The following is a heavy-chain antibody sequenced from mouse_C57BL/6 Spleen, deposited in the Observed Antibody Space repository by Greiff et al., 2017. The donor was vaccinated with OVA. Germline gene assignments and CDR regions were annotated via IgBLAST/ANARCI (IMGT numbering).Heavy chain of an antibody. Sequence: VQLQESGAELARPGASVKLSCKASGYTFTSYGISWVKQRTGQGLEWIGEIYPRSGNTYYNEKFKGKATLTADKSSSTAYMELRSLTSEDSAVYFCAREWVITTCYYFDYWGQGTTLTVSS. V-gene: IGHV1-81*01. CDR3: AREWVITTCYYFDY. CDR2: IYPRSGNT. CDR1: GYTFTSYG. D-gene: IGHD1-1*01. J-gene: IGHJ2*01.